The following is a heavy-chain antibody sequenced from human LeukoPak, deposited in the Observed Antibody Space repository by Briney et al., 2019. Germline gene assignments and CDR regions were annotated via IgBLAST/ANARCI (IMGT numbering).Heavy chain of an antibody. J-gene: IGHJ3*02. D-gene: IGHD3-9*01. CDR2: ISSSSSYI. Sequence: GGSLRLSCAASGFTFSTYSINWVRQAPGKGLEWVSSISSSSSYIYYADSVKGRFTISRDNAKNSLYLQMNSLRAEDTAVYYCARDGPVYLTGYRWALDAFDIWGQGTMVTVSS. V-gene: IGHV3-21*01. CDR3: ARDGPVYLTGYRWALDAFDI. CDR1: GFTFSTYS.